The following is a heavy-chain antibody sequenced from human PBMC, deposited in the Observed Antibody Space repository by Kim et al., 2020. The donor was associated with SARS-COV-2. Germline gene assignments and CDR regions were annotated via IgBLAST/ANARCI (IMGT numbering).Heavy chain of an antibody. CDR3: AKNSYTTAWGRPDS. Sequence: GGSLRLSCAASGFTFNNYGMHWVRQAPGKGLEWVAIVSFDGSNKYYADSVKGRFTISRDNSKNTLFLQVNSLRAEDTAVYYCAKNSYTTAWGRPDSWGQGTLVTVSS. CDR1: GFTFNNYG. CDR2: VSFDGSNK. J-gene: IGHJ4*02. V-gene: IGHV3-30*18. D-gene: IGHD2-2*02.